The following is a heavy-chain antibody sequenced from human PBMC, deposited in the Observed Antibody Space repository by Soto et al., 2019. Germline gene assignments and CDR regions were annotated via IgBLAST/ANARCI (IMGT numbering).Heavy chain of an antibody. J-gene: IGHJ3*01. V-gene: IGHV3-23*01. D-gene: IGHD2-8*01. CDR1: GFTFYNYA. CDR2: ISGGGDGT. CDR3: AKKGLGSLATYCTTGECHYAFDV. Sequence: EVQLLESGGAMVRPGGSLRLSCAASGFTFYNYAMNWVRQAPGKGLEWVSTISGGGDGTYYADSVKGRFTISRDNSRNTVYLQMNSLRAEDTAVYYCAKKGLGSLATYCTTGECHYAFDVWGQGTLVTVSS.